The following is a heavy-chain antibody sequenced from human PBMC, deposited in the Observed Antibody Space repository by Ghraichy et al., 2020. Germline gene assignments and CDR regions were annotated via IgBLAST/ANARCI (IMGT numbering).Heavy chain of an antibody. CDR3: ARTHRDKRPHLVVVITGRKEYIFDY. J-gene: IGHJ4*02. Sequence: SETLSLTCAVFGGSFSDYSWSWIRQPPGKGLEWLGAIDHSGSTNYNPSLKSRVTISVDTSKNQFSLKLSSVTVADTAVYYCARTHRDKRPHLVVVITGRKEYIFDYWGQGTLVTVSA. CDR1: GGSFSDYS. D-gene: IGHD3-22*01. V-gene: IGHV4-34*01. CDR2: IDHSGST.